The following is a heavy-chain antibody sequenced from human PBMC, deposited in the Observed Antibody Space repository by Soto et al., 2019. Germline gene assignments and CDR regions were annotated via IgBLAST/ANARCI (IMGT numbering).Heavy chain of an antibody. J-gene: IGHJ6*02. CDR3: AKTHYDFWSGYNFGHNYGMDV. Sequence: ASVKVSCKASGYTFTSYGISWVRQAPGQGLEWMGWISAYNGNTNYAQKLQGRVTMTTDTSTSTAYMELRSLRSDDTAVYYCAKTHYDFWSGYNFGHNYGMDVWGQGTTVTVSS. D-gene: IGHD3-3*01. V-gene: IGHV1-18*01. CDR1: GYTFTSYG. CDR2: ISAYNGNT.